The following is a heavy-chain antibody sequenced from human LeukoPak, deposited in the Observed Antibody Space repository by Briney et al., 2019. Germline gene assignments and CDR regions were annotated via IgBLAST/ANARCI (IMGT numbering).Heavy chain of an antibody. V-gene: IGHV3-21*01. CDR1: GFTFSSYA. D-gene: IGHD6-19*01. CDR3: ARLLSSGPSWFDP. CDR2: ISSSSSYI. J-gene: IGHJ5*02. Sequence: GGSLSLSCAASGFTFSSYAMNWARQAPGKGREWVSSISSSSSYIYYADSVKGRFTISRDNAKNSLYLQMNSLRAEDTAVYYCARLLSSGPSWFDPWGQGTLVTVSS.